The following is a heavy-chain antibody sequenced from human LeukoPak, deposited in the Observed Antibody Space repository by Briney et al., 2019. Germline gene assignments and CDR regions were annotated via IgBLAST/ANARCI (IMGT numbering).Heavy chain of an antibody. Sequence: SETLSLTCTVSGGSISSYYWSWIRQPPGKVLEWIGYIYYSGSTNYNPSLKSRVTISVDTSKNQFSLKLSSVTAADTAVYYCARGQRYCTNGVCYLTWFDPWGQGTLVTVSS. CDR1: GGSISSYY. J-gene: IGHJ5*02. CDR3: ARGQRYCTNGVCYLTWFDP. V-gene: IGHV4-59*01. D-gene: IGHD2-8*01. CDR2: IYYSGST.